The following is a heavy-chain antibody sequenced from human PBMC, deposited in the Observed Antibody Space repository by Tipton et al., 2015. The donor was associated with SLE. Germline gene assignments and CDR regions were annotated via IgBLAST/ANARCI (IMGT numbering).Heavy chain of an antibody. J-gene: IGHJ4*02. D-gene: IGHD3-3*01. CDR3: ARGGDFGVAISRYFDY. Sequence: LRLSCTVSGGSISSHYWSWIRQPPGKGLEWIGYIYYSGSTNYNPSLKSRVTISVDTSKNQFSLKLSSVTAADTAVYYCARGGDFGVAISRYFDYWGQGTLVTVSS. CDR1: GGSISSHY. V-gene: IGHV4-59*11. CDR2: IYYSGST.